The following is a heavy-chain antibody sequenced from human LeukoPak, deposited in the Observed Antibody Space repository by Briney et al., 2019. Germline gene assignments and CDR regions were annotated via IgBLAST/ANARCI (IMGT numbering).Heavy chain of an antibody. V-gene: IGHV4-39*07. Sequence: SETLSLTCTVSGGSISSSSYYWGWIRQPPGKGLEWIGRIYTSGSTNYNPSLKSRVTMSVDTSKNQFSLKLSSVTAADTAVYYCARDYYDSSGYYYGWFDPWGQGTLVTVSS. J-gene: IGHJ5*02. CDR3: ARDYYDSSGYYYGWFDP. D-gene: IGHD3-22*01. CDR1: GGSISSSSYY. CDR2: IYTSGST.